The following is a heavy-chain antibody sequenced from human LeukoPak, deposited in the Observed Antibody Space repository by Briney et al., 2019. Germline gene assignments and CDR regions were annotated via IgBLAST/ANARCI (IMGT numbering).Heavy chain of an antibody. J-gene: IGHJ5*02. CDR1: EFTFSSYS. CDR3: ARGRGRTGTTGTNWFDP. CDR2: INHSGST. D-gene: IGHD1-7*01. Sequence: PGGSLRLSCAASEFTFSSYSMNWVRQAPGKGLEWIGEINHSGSTNYNPSLKSRVTISVDTSKNQFSLKLSSVTAADTAVYYCARGRGRTGTTGTNWFDPWGQGTLVTVSS. V-gene: IGHV4-34*01.